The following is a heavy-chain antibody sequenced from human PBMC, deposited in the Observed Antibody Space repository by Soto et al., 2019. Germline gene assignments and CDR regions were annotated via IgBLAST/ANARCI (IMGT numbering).Heavy chain of an antibody. J-gene: IGHJ4*02. Sequence: QVQLQQWGAGLLKPSETLSLTCAVYGGSFSGYYWSWIRQPPGKGLEWIGEINHSGSTNYNPSLKSRVTISVDTSKNQFSLKLSSVTAADTAVYYCARTKLRPTVTTFSRRYFDYWGQGTLVTVSS. D-gene: IGHD4-17*01. CDR3: ARTKLRPTVTTFSRRYFDY. V-gene: IGHV4-34*01. CDR1: GGSFSGYY. CDR2: INHSGST.